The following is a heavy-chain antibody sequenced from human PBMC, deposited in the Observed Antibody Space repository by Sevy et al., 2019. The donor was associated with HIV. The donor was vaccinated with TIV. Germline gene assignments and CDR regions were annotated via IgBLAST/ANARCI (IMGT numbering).Heavy chain of an antibody. CDR2: IIPIFGTA. V-gene: IGHV1-69*13. J-gene: IGHJ4*02. CDR3: ARVGIAAADRYFDY. CDR1: GGTFSSYA. D-gene: IGHD6-13*01. Sequence: ASVKVSCKASGGTFSSYAISWVRQAPGQGLEWMGGIIPIFGTANYAQKFQGRVTITADESTSTAYMELSSLRSEDTAVYYWARVGIAAADRYFDYWGQGTLVTVSS.